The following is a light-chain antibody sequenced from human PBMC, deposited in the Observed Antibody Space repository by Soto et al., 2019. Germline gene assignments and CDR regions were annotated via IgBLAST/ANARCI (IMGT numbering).Light chain of an antibody. Sequence: EIVMTQSPATLSVSPGERAALSCRASQSVGGNLAWYQQRPGQAPRLLIFDASTRATGIPDRFSGSGSGSEFTLTISGLQSEDFAVYYCQKYNDRPPIAFGQGTRLEIK. CDR2: DAS. CDR1: QSVGGN. CDR3: QKYNDRPPIA. V-gene: IGKV3-15*01. J-gene: IGKJ5*01.